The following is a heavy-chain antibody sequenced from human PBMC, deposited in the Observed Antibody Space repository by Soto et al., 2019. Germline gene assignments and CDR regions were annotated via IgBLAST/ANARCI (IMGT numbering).Heavy chain of an antibody. Sequence: LRLSCAASGFTFSSYSMNWVRQAPGKGLEWVSYISSSSSTIYYADSVKGRFTISRDNAKNSLYLQMNSLRDEDTAVYYCASLEMATIGGAFDIWGQGTMVTVSS. CDR2: ISSSSSTI. CDR1: GFTFSSYS. CDR3: ASLEMATIGGAFDI. D-gene: IGHD5-12*01. J-gene: IGHJ3*02. V-gene: IGHV3-48*02.